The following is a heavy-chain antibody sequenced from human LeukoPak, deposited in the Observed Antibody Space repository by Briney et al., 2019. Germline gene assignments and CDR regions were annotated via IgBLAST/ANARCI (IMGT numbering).Heavy chain of an antibody. CDR3: ARDRAYYYDSSGYFDY. CDR2: ISYDGSNK. J-gene: IGHJ4*02. Sequence: PGGSLRLSCAASGFTFSSYAMHWVRQAPGKGLEWVAVISYDGSNKYYADSVKGRFTISRDNSKNTLYLQMNSLRAEDTAVYYCARDRAYYYDSSGYFDYWGQGTLVTVSS. D-gene: IGHD3-22*01. V-gene: IGHV3-30-3*01. CDR1: GFTFSSYA.